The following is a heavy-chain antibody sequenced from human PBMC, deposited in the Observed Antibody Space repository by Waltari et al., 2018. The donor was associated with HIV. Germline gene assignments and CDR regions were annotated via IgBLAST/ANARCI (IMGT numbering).Heavy chain of an antibody. CDR1: GYSISSGYY. CDR3: ARGLWGYGSGPNWFDP. CDR2: IYHSGST. V-gene: IGHV4-38-2*01. Sequence: QVQLQESGPGLVKPSETLSLTCAVSGYSISSGYYWGWIRPPPGKGLEWIGSIYHSGSTYYNPSLKSRVTISVDTSKNQFSLKLSSVTAADTAVYYCARGLWGYGSGPNWFDPWGQGTLVTVSS. D-gene: IGHD3-10*01. J-gene: IGHJ5*02.